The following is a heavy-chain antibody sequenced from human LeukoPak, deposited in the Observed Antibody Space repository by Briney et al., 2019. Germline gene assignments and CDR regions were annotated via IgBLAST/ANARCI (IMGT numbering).Heavy chain of an antibody. V-gene: IGHV1-69*04. Sequence: ASVKVSCKASGGTFSSYAISWVRQAPGQGLEWMGRIIPILGIANYAQKFQGRVTITADKSTSTAYMELSSLRSEDTAVYYCAGSGYYDSSGSAYYGMDVWGQGTTVTVSS. J-gene: IGHJ6*02. D-gene: IGHD3-22*01. CDR1: GGTFSSYA. CDR2: IIPILGIA. CDR3: AGSGYYDSSGSAYYGMDV.